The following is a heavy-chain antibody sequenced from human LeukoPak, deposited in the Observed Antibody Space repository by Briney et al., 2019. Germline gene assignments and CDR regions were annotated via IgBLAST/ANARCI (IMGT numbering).Heavy chain of an antibody. CDR3: ARPAMSFYYYMDV. CDR1: GGSISSSSSY. CDR2: ISHSGST. J-gene: IGHJ6*03. Sequence: PSETLSLTCTVSGGSISSSSSYWGWIRQPPGKGLEWIGSISHSGSTSYNPSLKSRVTISVDTSNNQFSLKLSSVTAADTAVYYCARPAMSFYYYMDVWGKGTTVTVSS. V-gene: IGHV4-39*01. D-gene: IGHD2-2*01.